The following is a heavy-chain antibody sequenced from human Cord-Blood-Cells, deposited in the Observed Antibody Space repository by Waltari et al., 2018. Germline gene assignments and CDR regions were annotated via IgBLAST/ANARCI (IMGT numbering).Heavy chain of an antibody. Sequence: EVQLVESGGGLVKPGGSLRLSCAASGFTFSSYTMNWVRQAPGKGLEWVSSISSSSSYIYYADSVKGRFTISRDNAKNSLYLQMNSLRAEDTAVYYCARMGTGDAFDIWGQGTMVTVSS. J-gene: IGHJ3*02. CDR3: ARMGTGDAFDI. CDR2: ISSSSSYI. CDR1: GFTFSSYT. D-gene: IGHD2-21*02. V-gene: IGHV3-21*01.